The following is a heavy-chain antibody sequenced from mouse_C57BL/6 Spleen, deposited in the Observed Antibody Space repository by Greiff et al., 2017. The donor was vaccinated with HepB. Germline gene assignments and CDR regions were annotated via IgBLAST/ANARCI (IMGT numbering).Heavy chain of an antibody. J-gene: IGHJ3*01. Sequence: VQVVESGAELVRPGASVKLSCKASGYTFTDYYINWVKQRPGQGLEWIARIYPGSGNTYYNEKFKGKATLTAEKSSSTAYMQLSSLTSEDSAVYFCARGGYYYGSSYWFAYWGQGTLVTVSA. CDR2: IYPGSGNT. V-gene: IGHV1-76*01. D-gene: IGHD1-1*01. CDR1: GYTFTDYY. CDR3: ARGGYYYGSSYWFAY.